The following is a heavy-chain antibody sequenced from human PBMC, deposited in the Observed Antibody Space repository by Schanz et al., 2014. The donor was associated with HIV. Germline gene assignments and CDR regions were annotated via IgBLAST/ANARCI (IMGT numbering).Heavy chain of an antibody. Sequence: QVYLAQSGAEVKKPGSSVKVSCKASGGTFKYYGINWVRQAPGQGLEWMGGIIPMFRPANYAQRFQGRVMISADESMTTAYMELSSLRSDDTAVYYCVRGDDCGGDCYSCLGHRGQGTLVSVSS. CDR1: GGTFKYYG. D-gene: IGHD2-21*02. CDR3: VRGDDCGGDCYSCLGH. CDR2: IIPMFRPA. V-gene: IGHV1-69*01. J-gene: IGHJ4*02.